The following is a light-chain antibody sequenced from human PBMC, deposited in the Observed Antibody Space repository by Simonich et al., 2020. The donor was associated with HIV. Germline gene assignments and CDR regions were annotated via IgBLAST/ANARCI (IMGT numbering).Light chain of an antibody. CDR1: SSDVGGYNY. CDR2: DVT. Sequence: QSALTQPPSASGSPGQSVTISCTGTSSDVGGYNYVSWYHQHPGKPPQLIIYDVTKRPSGVPDRFSGSKSGNTASRTVSGLQAEDEADYYCCSYAGSSSWVFGGGTKLTVL. CDR3: CSYAGSSSWV. J-gene: IGLJ3*02. V-gene: IGLV2-8*01.